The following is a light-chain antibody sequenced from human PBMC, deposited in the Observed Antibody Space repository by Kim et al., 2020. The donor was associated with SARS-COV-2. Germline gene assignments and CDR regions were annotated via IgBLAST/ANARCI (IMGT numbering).Light chain of an antibody. Sequence: DIQMTQSPSSLSASVGDRVTITCRASQSIDTYLNWYQHKPGKAPKLLIYAASSLQSGVPSRFSGSGSGTDFTLTISSLQPEDFATYYCQQSYNTPYTFGQGTNLEIK. V-gene: IGKV1-39*01. CDR2: AAS. J-gene: IGKJ2*01. CDR1: QSIDTY. CDR3: QQSYNTPYT.